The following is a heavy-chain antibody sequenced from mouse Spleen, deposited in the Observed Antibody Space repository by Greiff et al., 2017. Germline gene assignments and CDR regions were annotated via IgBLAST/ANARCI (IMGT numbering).Heavy chain of an antibody. CDR1: GFTFSDYG. CDR2: ISSGSSTI. V-gene: IGHV5-17*01. CDR3: ARRTGKGLYYAMDY. D-gene: IGHD4-1*01. Sequence: EVQLVESGGGLVKPGGSLKLSCAASGFTFSDYGMHWVRQAPEKGLEWVAYISSGSSTIYYADTVKGRFTISRDNAKNTLFLQMTRLRSEDTAMYYCARRTGKGLYYAMDYWGQGTSVTGSS. J-gene: IGHJ4*01.